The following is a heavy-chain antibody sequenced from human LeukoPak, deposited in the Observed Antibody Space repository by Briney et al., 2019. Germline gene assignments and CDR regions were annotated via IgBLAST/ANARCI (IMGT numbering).Heavy chain of an antibody. CDR3: TSPEGGTYYFDY. CDR1: GFMFGEYS. Sequence: PGRSLRLSXADSGFMFGEYSISWVRQAPGKGVEWVGYIRSKTYGGTAQYAASVKGRFTISRDDSRSSAYLQMNNLKTEDTAVYFCTSPEGGTYYFDYWGQGTLVTVSS. J-gene: IGHJ4*02. CDR2: IRSKTYGGTA. D-gene: IGHD1-26*01. V-gene: IGHV3-49*04.